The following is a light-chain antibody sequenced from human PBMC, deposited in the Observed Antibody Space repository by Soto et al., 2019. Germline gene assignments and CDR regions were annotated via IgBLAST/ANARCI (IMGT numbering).Light chain of an antibody. V-gene: IGLV4-69*01. CDR1: SRHSSYA. CDR2: LNSDGRH. J-gene: IGLJ2*01. CDR3: QTWGTGILV. Sequence: QLVLTKSPSASASLGASVKLTCTLSSRHSSYAIAWHQQQPEKGPRYLMKLNSDGRHTKGDGIPDRFSGSSSGTERYLTISSLQSEDEADYYCQTWGTGILVFGGGTKVTVL.